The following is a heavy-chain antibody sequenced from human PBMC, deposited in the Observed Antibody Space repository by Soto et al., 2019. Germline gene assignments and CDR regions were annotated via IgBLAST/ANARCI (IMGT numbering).Heavy chain of an antibody. D-gene: IGHD1-1*01. CDR3: ARDGRTGTPNWFDP. J-gene: IGHJ5*02. Sequence: SETLSLTCTVSGGSISSYFWTWIRQPPGKGLEWIGYMQYSGSTNHNPSLKSRVTISVDTSKKQLSLKLSSVTAADTAVYYCARDGRTGTPNWFDPWGQGTLVTVSS. CDR1: GGSISSYF. CDR2: MQYSGST. V-gene: IGHV4-59*01.